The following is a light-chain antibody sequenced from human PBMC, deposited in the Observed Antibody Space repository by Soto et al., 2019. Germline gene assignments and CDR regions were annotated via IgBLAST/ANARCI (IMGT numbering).Light chain of an antibody. CDR1: SSDVGGYNY. J-gene: IGLJ7*01. V-gene: IGLV2-14*01. CDR2: EVS. Sequence: QSALTQPASVSGSPGQSITISCTGTSSDVGGYNYVSWYQQHPGKAPKLMIYEVSNRPSGVSNRFSGSKSGNTASLTISGLQAEDEAEYDCSSYTSYGLSCVFGGGTQLTVL. CDR3: SSYTSYGLSCV.